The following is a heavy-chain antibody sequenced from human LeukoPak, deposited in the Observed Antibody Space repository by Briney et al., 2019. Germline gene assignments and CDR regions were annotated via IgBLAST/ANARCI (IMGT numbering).Heavy chain of an antibody. Sequence: ASVKVSCKASGYTFTSYFMHWVRQAPGQGLEWMGIINPSDRSTSYAQKFQGRVTMTRDTSTTTVYMELSSLRSEDTAVYYCARAEPRAQLWLRDGDCWGQGTLVTVSS. CDR1: GYTFTSYF. V-gene: IGHV1-46*01. CDR2: INPSDRST. D-gene: IGHD5-18*01. J-gene: IGHJ4*02. CDR3: ARAEPRAQLWLRDGDC.